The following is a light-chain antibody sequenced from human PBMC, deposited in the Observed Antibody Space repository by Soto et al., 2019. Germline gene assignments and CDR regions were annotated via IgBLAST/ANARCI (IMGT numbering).Light chain of an antibody. J-gene: IGLJ2*01. CDR3: ISHSTTIADVV. CDR2: EVT. V-gene: IGLV2-14*01. CDR1: STDIGDYNY. Sequence: QSVLTQPASVSGSPGQSITISCTGTSTDIGDYNYVSWYQHHPGKAPKLMIYEVTNRPSGVSNRFSGSKSGNTASLTISGLQAEDEADYYCISHSTTIADVVLGGGTKLTVL.